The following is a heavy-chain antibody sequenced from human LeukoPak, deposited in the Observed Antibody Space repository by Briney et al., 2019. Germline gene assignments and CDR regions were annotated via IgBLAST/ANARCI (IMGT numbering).Heavy chain of an antibody. CDR2: IYSGGST. D-gene: IGHD4-23*01. J-gene: IGHJ4*02. V-gene: IGHV3-53*01. Sequence: GGSLRLSCAASGFTVSSNYMSWVRQAPGKGLEWVSVIYSGGSTYYADSVKGRFTISRDNSKNTLYLQMNSVRAADTAVYYCARDSKDYGGNGIDYWGQGTLVTVSS. CDR3: ARDSKDYGGNGIDY. CDR1: GFTVSSNY.